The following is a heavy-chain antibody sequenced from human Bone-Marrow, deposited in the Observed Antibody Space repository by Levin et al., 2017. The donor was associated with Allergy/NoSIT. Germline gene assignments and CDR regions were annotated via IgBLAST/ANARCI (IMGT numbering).Heavy chain of an antibody. CDR2: INSYGSGT. V-gene: IGHV3-74*01. D-gene: IGHD3-10*01. Sequence: ETLSLTCAASGFTFNSYLMHWVRQAPGKGPVWVSRINSYGSGTTYADSVKGRFTISRDNAKNTLYLQMHGLSAEDTAVYYCARENGITMVQGGYYYYMDVWGKGTTVTVSS. J-gene: IGHJ6*03. CDR3: ARENGITMVQGGYYYYMDV. CDR1: GFTFNSYL.